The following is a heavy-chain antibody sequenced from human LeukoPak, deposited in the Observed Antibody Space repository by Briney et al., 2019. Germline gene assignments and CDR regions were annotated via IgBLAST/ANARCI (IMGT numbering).Heavy chain of an antibody. CDR3: ARDSGWLGPLGGMDV. J-gene: IGHJ6*02. CDR1: GFTFSSYS. CDR2: ISSSSSYI. D-gene: IGHD6-19*01. Sequence: GGSLRLSCAASGFTFSSYSMNWVRQAPGKGLEWVSSISSSSSYIYYADSVKGRFTISRDNAKNSLYLQMNSLRAEDTAVYYCARDSGWLGPLGGMDVWGQGTTVTVSS. V-gene: IGHV3-21*01.